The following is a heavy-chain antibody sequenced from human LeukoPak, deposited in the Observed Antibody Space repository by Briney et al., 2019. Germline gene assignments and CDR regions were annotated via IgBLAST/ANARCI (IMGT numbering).Heavy chain of an antibody. CDR1: GFTSSSYA. CDR3: AKAAAAPGFDF. CDR2: VSGSGDRM. J-gene: IGHJ4*02. D-gene: IGHD6-13*01. Sequence: GGSLRLSCAASGFTSSSYALNWVRQAPGKGLEWVATVSGSGDRMYHADSVKGRFSISRDNSKNTIYLQMNSLRAEDTALYYCAKAAAAPGFDFWGQGTLVTVSS. V-gene: IGHV3-23*01.